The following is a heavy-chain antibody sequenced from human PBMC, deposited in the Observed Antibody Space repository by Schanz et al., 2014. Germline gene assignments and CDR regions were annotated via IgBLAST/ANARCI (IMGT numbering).Heavy chain of an antibody. CDR3: ARDQSPYTNSSDVRYFDY. CDR2: ISAYNGNT. D-gene: IGHD6-6*01. J-gene: IGHJ4*02. Sequence: QVQLVQSGAEVKKPGASVKVSCKASGYTFVSYSMHWVRQAPGQGLEWMGWISAYNGNTNYAQKFQGRVTITADKSTSTAYMELSSLRSDDTAVYYCARDQSPYTNSSDVRYFDYWGQGSLVTVSS. V-gene: IGHV1-18*04. CDR1: GYTFVSYS.